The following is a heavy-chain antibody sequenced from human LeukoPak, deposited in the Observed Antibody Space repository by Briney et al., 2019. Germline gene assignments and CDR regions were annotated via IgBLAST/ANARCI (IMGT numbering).Heavy chain of an antibody. Sequence: ASVKVSCKASGYTFTSYGNSWVRQAPGQGLEWMGWISVYSGNTNYAQTLQGRVTMTTDTSTTTAYMELKRMSSKDTAEDYCARVLRAYCGGDCYPTDYWGQGTLVTVSS. D-gene: IGHD2-21*02. V-gene: IGHV1-18*01. J-gene: IGHJ4*02. CDR1: GYTFTSYG. CDR2: ISVYSGNT. CDR3: ARVLRAYCGGDCYPTDY.